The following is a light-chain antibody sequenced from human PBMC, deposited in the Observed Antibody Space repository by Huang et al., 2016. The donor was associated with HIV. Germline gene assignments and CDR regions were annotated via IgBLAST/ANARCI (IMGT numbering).Light chain of an antibody. CDR2: CAS. V-gene: IGKV3-20*01. J-gene: IGKJ1*01. CDR3: QQYGTSPAT. Sequence: EIVLTQSPGTLSLSPGERATLSCRASQSVSNSYLAWYQQKPGQAPRLVIYCASSRATGIPDRVSGSGSGTDFTLTISRLEPEEFAVYCCQQYGTSPATFGQGTKVEIK. CDR1: QSVSNSY.